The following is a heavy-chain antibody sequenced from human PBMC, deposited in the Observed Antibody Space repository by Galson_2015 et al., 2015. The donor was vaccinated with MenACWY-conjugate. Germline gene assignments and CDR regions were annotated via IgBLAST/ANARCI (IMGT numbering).Heavy chain of an antibody. J-gene: IGHJ4*02. CDR3: SRSPKVVVPAALFDS. V-gene: IGHV1-3*01. D-gene: IGHD2-2*01. CDR2: INAGNGNT. Sequence: SVKVSCKASGYTFTTYSIHWVRQAPGQRLEWMGWINAGNGNTKYSQNFQGRVTITRDTSATTAYMELSSLRSEDAAVYYCSRSPKVVVPAALFDSWGQGTLVTVSS. CDR1: GYTFTTYS.